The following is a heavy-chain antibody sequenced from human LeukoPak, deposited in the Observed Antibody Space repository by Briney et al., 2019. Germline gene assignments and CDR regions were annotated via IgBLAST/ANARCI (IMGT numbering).Heavy chain of an antibody. CDR1: VRSFSGYY. V-gene: IGHV4-34*01. D-gene: IGHD1-1*01. Sequence: TSGTLSLTCAVYVRSFSGYYWSWIRESPWKGLEWIGEIHPSGALHYNPSLESRINISPDTSMNQFSLKMSSVTIADTAVYYCARGTDPYKVAYWGPGTLVTVSS. CDR3: ARGTDPYKVAY. J-gene: IGHJ4*02. CDR2: IHPSGAL.